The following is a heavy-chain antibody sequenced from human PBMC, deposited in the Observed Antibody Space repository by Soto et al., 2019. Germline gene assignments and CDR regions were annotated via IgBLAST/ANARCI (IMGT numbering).Heavy chain of an antibody. D-gene: IGHD1-26*01. CDR3: ARDQTRGSWWGAFDI. V-gene: IGHV1-3*01. CDR1: GYTFTNYA. CDR2: INAGNGNT. J-gene: IGHJ3*02. Sequence: AAVKVSCKASGYTFTNYAMHCVRQAPGQRLEWMGWINAGNGNTKYSQKFQGRVTITRDTSASTAYMELSSLRSEDTAVYYCARDQTRGSWWGAFDIWGQGTMVTVSS.